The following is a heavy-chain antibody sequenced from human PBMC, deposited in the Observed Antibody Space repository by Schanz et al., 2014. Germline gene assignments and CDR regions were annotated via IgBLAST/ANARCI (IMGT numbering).Heavy chain of an antibody. V-gene: IGHV4-4*07. D-gene: IGHD2-2*01. CDR3: AREKVDIVVIPGARRNYYYSGMDV. J-gene: IGHJ6*02. Sequence: QVQLQESGPGLVKPSETLSLTCSVSGGSISSYYWSWIRQPAGKGLEWIGRFYSSGSTNYNPSLQRRVTMSIDTSKNQFPLKLSSVTAADTAVYYCAREKVDIVVIPGARRNYYYSGMDVWGQGTTVTVSS. CDR1: GGSISSYY. CDR2: FYSSGST.